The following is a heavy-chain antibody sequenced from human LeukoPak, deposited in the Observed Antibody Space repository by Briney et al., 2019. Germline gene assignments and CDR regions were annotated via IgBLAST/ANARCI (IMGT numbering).Heavy chain of an antibody. Sequence: PGGSLRLSCAASGFTFSTYWMHWVRQAPGKGLVWVSRISSDGSITSYADSVKGRFTISRDNAKNSLYLQMNSLRVEDTAVYYCGRHGGAFEMWGQGTMVTVSS. CDR1: GFTFSTYW. CDR2: ISSDGSIT. CDR3: GRHGGAFEM. J-gene: IGHJ3*02. V-gene: IGHV3-74*01.